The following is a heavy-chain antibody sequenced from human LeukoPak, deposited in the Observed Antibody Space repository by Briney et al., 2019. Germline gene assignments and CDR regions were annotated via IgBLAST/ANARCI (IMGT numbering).Heavy chain of an antibody. CDR3: AREHSGGGNYYDSSGYYRSFDY. CDR2: ISSSRSYI. CDR1: GFTFSSYS. Sequence: GRSLRLSCAPSGFTFSSYSMNWVRQAPGKGLEWVSYISSSRSYIYYADSVKGRLTISRDNAKNSLYLQMSSLRVEDTAVYYCAREHSGGGNYYDSSGYYRSFDYWGQGTPVTVSS. V-gene: IGHV3-21*01. J-gene: IGHJ4*02. D-gene: IGHD3-22*01.